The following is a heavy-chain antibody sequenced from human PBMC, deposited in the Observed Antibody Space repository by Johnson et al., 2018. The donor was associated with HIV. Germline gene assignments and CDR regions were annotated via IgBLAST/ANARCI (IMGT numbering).Heavy chain of an antibody. Sequence: VQLVESGGGLVKPGGSLRLSCAASGFTVSSNYMSWVRQAPGKGLEWVSVIYSGGSTYYADSVKGRFTISRDNSKNTLYLQMNSLRAEDTAVYYCARDHLRCAFDVWGQGTMLTVSS. D-gene: IGHD4-17*01. V-gene: IGHV3-66*02. J-gene: IGHJ3*01. CDR3: ARDHLRCAFDV. CDR2: IYSGGST. CDR1: GFTVSSNY.